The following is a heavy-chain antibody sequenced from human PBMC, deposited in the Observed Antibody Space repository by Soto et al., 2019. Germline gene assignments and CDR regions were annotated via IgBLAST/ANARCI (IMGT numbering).Heavy chain of an antibody. D-gene: IGHD3-22*01. Sequence: EVQLVESGGGLIQPGGSLRLSCAASGFTVSSYYMSWVRQAPGKGLEWVSVIYSGGSTYYADSVKGRFTISRDNSKNTLYLQMNSLRAEDTAVYYCARVVSSGSYYHQLMDVWGQGTTVTVSS. CDR2: IYSGGST. J-gene: IGHJ6*02. CDR1: GFTVSSYY. V-gene: IGHV3-53*01. CDR3: ARVVSSGSYYHQLMDV.